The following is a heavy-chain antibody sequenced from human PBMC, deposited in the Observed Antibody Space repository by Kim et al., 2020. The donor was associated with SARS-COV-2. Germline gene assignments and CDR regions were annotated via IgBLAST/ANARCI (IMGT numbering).Heavy chain of an antibody. V-gene: IGHV3-43*01. Sequence: GGSLRLSCAASGFTFDDYTMHWVRQAPGKGLEWVSLISWDGGSTYYADSVKGRFTISRDNSKNSLYLQMNSLRTEDTALYYCAKGSIYYYGMDVWGQGTTVTVSS. D-gene: IGHD3-10*01. CDR3: AKGSIYYYGMDV. J-gene: IGHJ6*02. CDR1: GFTFDDYT. CDR2: ISWDGGST.